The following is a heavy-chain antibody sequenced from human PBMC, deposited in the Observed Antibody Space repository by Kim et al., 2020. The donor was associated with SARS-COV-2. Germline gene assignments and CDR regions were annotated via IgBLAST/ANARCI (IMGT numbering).Heavy chain of an antibody. CDR2: ISSISSPV. J-gene: IGHJ4*02. CDR1: GFTFDDYE. Sequence: GGSLRLSCSASGFTFDDYEMSWVRQAPGKGLEWVSYISSISSPVHYADSVKGRFTISRDNAKNSLYLQMNSLRVEDTATYFCARVSRGDIFFHCDSWGQGIQVTVSS. D-gene: IGHD5-18*01. V-gene: IGHV3-48*03. CDR3: ARVSRGDIFFHCDS.